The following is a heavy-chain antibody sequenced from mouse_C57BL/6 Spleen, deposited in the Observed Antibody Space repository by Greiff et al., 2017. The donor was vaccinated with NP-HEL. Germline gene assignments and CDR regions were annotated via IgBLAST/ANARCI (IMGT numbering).Heavy chain of an antibody. CDR3: AREGFYYDYDEGAWFAY. Sequence: QVHVKQSGAELVRPGASVKLSCKASGYTFTDYYINWVKQRPGQGLEWIARIYPGSGNTYYNEKFKGKATLTAEKPSSTAYMQLSSLTSEDSAVYFCAREGFYYDYDEGAWFAYWGQGTLVTVSA. J-gene: IGHJ3*01. CDR2: IYPGSGNT. V-gene: IGHV1-76*01. D-gene: IGHD2-4*01. CDR1: GYTFTDYY.